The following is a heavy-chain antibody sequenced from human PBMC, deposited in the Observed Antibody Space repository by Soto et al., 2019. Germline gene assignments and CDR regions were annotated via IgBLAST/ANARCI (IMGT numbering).Heavy chain of an antibody. CDR2: IYYSGST. D-gene: IGHD2-2*02. CDR3: ARHIYCSSTSCYMGYYYGMDV. Sequence: SETLSLTCTVSGGSISSSSYYWGWIRQPPGKGLEWIGSIYYSGSTYYNPSLKSRVTISVDTSKNQFSLKLSSVTAADTAVYYCARHIYCSSTSCYMGYYYGMDVWGQGTTVTVSS. CDR1: GGSISSSSYY. V-gene: IGHV4-39*01. J-gene: IGHJ6*02.